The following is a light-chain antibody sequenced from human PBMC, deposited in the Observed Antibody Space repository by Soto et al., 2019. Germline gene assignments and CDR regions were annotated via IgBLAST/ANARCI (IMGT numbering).Light chain of an antibody. V-gene: IGKV3-15*01. CDR3: QQDDDWPPVT. CDR2: GAS. CDR1: QSVSSN. J-gene: IGKJ4*01. Sequence: EIVMTQSPATLSVSPGEGATLSCRASQSVSSNLAWYQQKPGQAPRLLIYGASTRATGFPARFSGSGSGTEFTLTISSLQSEDFAVYYCQQDDDWPPVTFGGGTKVEIK.